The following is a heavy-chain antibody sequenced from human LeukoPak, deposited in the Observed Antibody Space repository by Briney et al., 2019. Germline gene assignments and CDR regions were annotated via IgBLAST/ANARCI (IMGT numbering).Heavy chain of an antibody. CDR2: IIPILGIA. D-gene: IGHD2-15*01. CDR1: GGTFSSYA. CDR3: ARVEYCSGGSCYSVRGY. Sequence: GSSVNVSCKASGGTFSSYAISWVRQAPGQGLEWIGRIIPILGIANYAQKFQGRVTITADKSTSTAYMELSSLRSEDTAVYYCARVEYCSGGSCYSVRGYWGQGTLVTVSS. J-gene: IGHJ4*02. V-gene: IGHV1-69*04.